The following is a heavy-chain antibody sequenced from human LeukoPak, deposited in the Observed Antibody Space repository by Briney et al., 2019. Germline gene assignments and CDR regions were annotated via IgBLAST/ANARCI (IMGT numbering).Heavy chain of an antibody. Sequence: PGGSLRLSCAASGFTFASYAMRWVRQAPGKGLEWVSSITNNCDTTYYADSVKGRFTISRDNSKNTLYLQMNSLRAEDTALYYCADSNYWYPVDYWGQGTLVTVSS. J-gene: IGHJ4*02. CDR2: ITNNCDTT. CDR3: ADSNYWYPVDY. V-gene: IGHV3-23*01. D-gene: IGHD4-11*01. CDR1: GFTFASYA.